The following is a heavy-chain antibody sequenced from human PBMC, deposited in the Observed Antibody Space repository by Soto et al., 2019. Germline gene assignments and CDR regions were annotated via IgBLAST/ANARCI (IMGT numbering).Heavy chain of an antibody. V-gene: IGHV3-23*01. J-gene: IGHJ6*02. D-gene: IGHD2-2*02. CDR2: ISGSGGST. CDR3: AKDRCSSTSCYTRLWYYYYGMDV. CDR1: GFTFSSYA. Sequence: QPGGSLRLSCSASGFTFSSYAMSWVRQAPGKGLEWVSAISGSGGSTYYADSVKGRFTISRDNSKNTLYLQMNSLRAEDTAVYYCAKDRCSSTSCYTRLWYYYYGMDVRGQGTTVTVSS.